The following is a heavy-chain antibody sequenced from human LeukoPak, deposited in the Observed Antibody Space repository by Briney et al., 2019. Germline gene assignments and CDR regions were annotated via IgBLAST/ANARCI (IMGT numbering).Heavy chain of an antibody. CDR2: IYYSGST. D-gene: IGHD6-13*01. CDR3: ARHVYVAAAPDY. CDR1: GGSISSSSYY. Sequence: SETLSLTCTVSGGSISSSSYYWGWIRQPPGKGLEWIGSIYYSGSTYYNPSLKSRVTISVDTSKNQFSLKLSSVTAADTAVYYCARHVYVAAAPDYWGQGTLDTVSS. V-gene: IGHV4-39*01. J-gene: IGHJ4*02.